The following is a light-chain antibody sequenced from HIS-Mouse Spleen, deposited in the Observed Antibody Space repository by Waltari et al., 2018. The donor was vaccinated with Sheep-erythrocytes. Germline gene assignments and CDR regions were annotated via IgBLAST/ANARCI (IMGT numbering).Light chain of an antibody. CDR1: QGISSA. CDR3: QQFNSYLYT. J-gene: IGKJ2*01. Sequence: AIQLTKSPSPLSASVGDRVTITCRASQGISSALAWYQQKPGKAPKLLIYDASSLESGVPSRFSGSGSGTDFTLTISSLQPEDFATYYCQQFNSYLYTFGQGTKLEIK. CDR2: DAS. V-gene: IGKV1-13*02.